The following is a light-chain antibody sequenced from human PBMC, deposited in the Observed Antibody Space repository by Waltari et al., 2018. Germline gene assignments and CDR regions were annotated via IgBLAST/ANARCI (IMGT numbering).Light chain of an antibody. CDR2: GAS. Sequence: EIVMTQSPATLSVSPGERATLSCRASQSVRRNLAWYQQTPGQAPRLLIYGASSRATGIAARFSGSGSGTEFTLTITSLQSEDCAVYYCQQYNNWPLTFGGGTKMEIK. V-gene: IGKV3-15*01. CDR3: QQYNNWPLT. J-gene: IGKJ4*01. CDR1: QSVRRN.